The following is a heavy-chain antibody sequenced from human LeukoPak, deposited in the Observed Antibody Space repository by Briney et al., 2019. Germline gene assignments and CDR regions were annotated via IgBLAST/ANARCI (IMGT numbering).Heavy chain of an antibody. Sequence: PGGSLRLSCAASGFTFSSYSMNWVRQAPGKGLEWVSSISSSSSYIYYADSVKGRFTISRDNAKNSLYLQMNRLRAEDTAVYYCARAPTDAITGTMYGYWGQGTLVTVSS. CDR3: ARAPTDAITGTMYGY. V-gene: IGHV3-21*01. CDR1: GFTFSSYS. D-gene: IGHD1-7*01. CDR2: ISSSSSYI. J-gene: IGHJ4*02.